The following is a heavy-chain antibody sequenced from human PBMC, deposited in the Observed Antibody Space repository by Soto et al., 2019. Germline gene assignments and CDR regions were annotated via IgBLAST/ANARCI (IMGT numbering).Heavy chain of an antibody. D-gene: IGHD1-26*01. V-gene: IGHV1-69*06. CDR1: GGSFSSYS. Sequence: QVQLVQSGADVKKPGSSVKVSCKASGGSFSSYSISWVRQAPGQGLEWMGGIIPISDTTKFSQNFQGRVTITADKSTRTAYMELSSLRSEDTAVYYCVTIVGGFFNYWGQGTLVTVSS. J-gene: IGHJ4*02. CDR3: VTIVGGFFNY. CDR2: IIPISDTT.